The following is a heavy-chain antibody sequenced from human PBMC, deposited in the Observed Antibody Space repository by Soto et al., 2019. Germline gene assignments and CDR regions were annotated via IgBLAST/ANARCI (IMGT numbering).Heavy chain of an antibody. D-gene: IGHD3-22*01. CDR1: GGTFSSYA. CDR2: IIPIFGTA. Sequence: QVQLVQSGAEVKKPGSSVKVSCKASGGTFSSYAISLVRQAPGQGLEWMGGIIPIFGTANYAQKFQGRVTITADESTSTAYMELSSLRSEDTAVYYCARDPDPGYYDVVNNWFDPWGQGTLVTVSS. CDR3: ARDPDPGYYDVVNNWFDP. V-gene: IGHV1-69*01. J-gene: IGHJ5*02.